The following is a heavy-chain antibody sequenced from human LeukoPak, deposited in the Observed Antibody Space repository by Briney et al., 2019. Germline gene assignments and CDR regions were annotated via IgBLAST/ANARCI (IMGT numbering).Heavy chain of an antibody. CDR3: ARVGYSGYDYDY. D-gene: IGHD5-12*01. Sequence: GGSLRLSCEASVFAFSSDALRWVRQAPGQRLELVLVISGSGDSTYCADSVEGQCTISRDNSKDALYLQMNSLRAEDTGVYYCARVGYSGYDYDYWGEGTLVTVSS. V-gene: IGHV3-23*01. CDR2: ISGSGDST. J-gene: IGHJ4*02. CDR1: VFAFSSDA.